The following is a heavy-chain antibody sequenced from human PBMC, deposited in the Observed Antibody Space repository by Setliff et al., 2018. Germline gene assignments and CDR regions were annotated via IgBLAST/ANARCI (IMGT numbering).Heavy chain of an antibody. J-gene: IGHJ4*02. V-gene: IGHV3-7*03. CDR1: GFTFSSYW. CDR3: ARDPTRKFDS. CDR2: INQDGSQK. Sequence: LRLSCAASGFTFSSYWMAWVRQAPGKGLEWVANINQDGSQKYYVGSVKGRFTISRDNAKNSLYLQVNSLRVEDTALYYCARDPTRKFDSWGQGTLVTVSS.